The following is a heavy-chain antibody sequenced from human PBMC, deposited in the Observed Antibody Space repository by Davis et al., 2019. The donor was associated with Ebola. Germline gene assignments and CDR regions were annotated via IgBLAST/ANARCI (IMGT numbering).Heavy chain of an antibody. CDR1: GFTFSDYY. CDR3: ARGGGIVVVPAAITHYYYGMDV. D-gene: IGHD2-2*01. V-gene: IGHV4-34*01. J-gene: IGHJ6*04. CDR2: INHSGST. Sequence: ESLKISCAASGFTFSDYYMSWIRQPPGKGLEWIGEINHSGSTNYNPSLKSRVTISVDTSKNQFSLKLSAVTAADTAVYYWARGGGIVVVPAAITHYYYGMDVWGKGTTVTVSS.